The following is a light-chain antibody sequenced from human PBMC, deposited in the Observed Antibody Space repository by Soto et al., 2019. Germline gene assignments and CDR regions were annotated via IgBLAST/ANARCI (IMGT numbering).Light chain of an antibody. CDR1: SSDVGGYNY. V-gene: IGLV2-14*01. Sequence: QSALTQPASVSGSPGQSITISCTGTSSDVGGYNYVSWYQQHPGKAPKLMIYVVSNRPSGVSNRFSGSKSGNTASLTISGLQAEDEADFYCSSYTSSRSYVFGTGTKLTVL. CDR3: SSYTSSRSYV. J-gene: IGLJ1*01. CDR2: VVS.